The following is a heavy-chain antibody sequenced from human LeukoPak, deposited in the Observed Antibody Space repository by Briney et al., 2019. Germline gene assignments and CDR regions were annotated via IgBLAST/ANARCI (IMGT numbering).Heavy chain of an antibody. Sequence: SETLSLTCTVSGGAVSSGSYYWSWIRQPPGKGLEWIGYIYYSGSTNYNPSLKSRVTISVDTSKNQFSLKLSSVTAADTAVYYCAAHPYDFWSGYYTGWFDPWGQGTLVTVSS. V-gene: IGHV4-61*01. D-gene: IGHD3-3*01. CDR2: IYYSGST. J-gene: IGHJ5*02. CDR1: GGAVSSGSYY. CDR3: AAHPYDFWSGYYTGWFDP.